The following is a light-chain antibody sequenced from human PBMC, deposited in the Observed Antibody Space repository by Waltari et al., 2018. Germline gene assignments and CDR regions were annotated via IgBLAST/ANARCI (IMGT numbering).Light chain of an antibody. CDR3: TSYTSSTTV. V-gene: IGLV2-14*01. CDR2: DVS. CDR1: SSDVGGYNY. Sequence: QSALTQPASVSGSPGQSITISCTGTSSDVGGYNYVSWYQQHPGKAPRLIIFDVSNRPSGVSNRFSGSKSGNTASLTISGLQAADEADYYCTSYTSSTTVFGGGTKLTVL. J-gene: IGLJ2*01.